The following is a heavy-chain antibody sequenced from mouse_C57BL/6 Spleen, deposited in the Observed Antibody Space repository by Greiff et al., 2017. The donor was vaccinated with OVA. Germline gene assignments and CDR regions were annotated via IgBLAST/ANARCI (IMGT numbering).Heavy chain of an antibody. V-gene: IGHV1-61*01. D-gene: IGHD2-1*01. CDR2: IYPSDSET. Sequence: QVQLQQPGAELVRPGSSVKLSCKASGYTFTSYWMDWVKQRPGQGLEWIGNIYPSDSETHYNQKFKDKATLTVDKSSSTAYMQLSSLTSEDSAVYSCASRGYYGNYDAMDYWGQGTSVTVSS. CDR3: ASRGYYGNYDAMDY. CDR1: GYTFTSYW. J-gene: IGHJ4*01.